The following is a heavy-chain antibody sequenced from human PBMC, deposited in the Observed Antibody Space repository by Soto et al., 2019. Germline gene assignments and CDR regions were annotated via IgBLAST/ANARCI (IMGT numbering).Heavy chain of an antibody. CDR2: INPSGGST. CDR1: GYTFTSYY. J-gene: IGHJ4*02. V-gene: IGHV1-46*01. Sequence: ASVKVSCKASGYTFTSYYMHWVRQAPGQGLEWMGIINPSGGSTSYAQKFQGRVTMTRDTSTSTVYMELSSLRSEDTAVYYCARGGRKLVTHQHIDYWGQGTLVTVSS. D-gene: IGHD2-21*02. CDR3: ARGGRKLVTHQHIDY.